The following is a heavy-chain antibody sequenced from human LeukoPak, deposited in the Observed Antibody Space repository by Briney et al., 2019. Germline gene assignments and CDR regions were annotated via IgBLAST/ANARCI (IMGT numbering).Heavy chain of an antibody. J-gene: IGHJ6*02. D-gene: IGHD4-11*01. V-gene: IGHV3-33*06. CDR1: GFTFSSYG. Sequence: PGRSLRLSCAASGFTFSSYGMHWVRQAPGKGLEWVAVIWYDGSNKYYADSVKGRFTISRDNSKNTLYLQMNSLRAEDTAVYYCAKDGAPTVTIPRWYYYYGMDVWGQGTTVTVSS. CDR3: AKDGAPTVTIPRWYYYYGMDV. CDR2: IWYDGSNK.